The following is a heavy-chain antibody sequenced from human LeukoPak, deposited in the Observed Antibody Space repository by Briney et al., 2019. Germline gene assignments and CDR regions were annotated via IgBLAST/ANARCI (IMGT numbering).Heavy chain of an antibody. J-gene: IGHJ5*02. V-gene: IGHV4-4*02. CDR3: ARGAVLLWFGDQQGSPFDP. CDR2: IYHSGST. CDR1: GGSISSSNW. Sequence: PSETLSLTCAVSGGSISSSNWWSWVRQPPGKGLEWIGEIYHSGSTNYNPSLKSRVTISVDKSKNQFSLKLSSVTAADTAVYYCARGAVLLWFGDQQGSPFDPWGQGTLVTVSS. D-gene: IGHD3-10*01.